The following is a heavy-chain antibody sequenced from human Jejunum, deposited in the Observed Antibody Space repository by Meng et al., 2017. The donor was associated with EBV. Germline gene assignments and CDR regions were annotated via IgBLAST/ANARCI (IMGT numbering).Heavy chain of an antibody. CDR1: VGSKSDNDW. CDR3: AGNGYYALEY. D-gene: IGHD3-22*01. Sequence: SVTRLARQSGSLSLPCGVSVGSKSDNDWGSLVRQPPGKGLEWLGESYQGGGTNYNPSLESRVTITEAKSKNQFSLKLNSVTVADTAVYYCAGNGYYALEYWGPGILVTVS. J-gene: IGHJ4*02. V-gene: IGHV4-4*02. CDR2: SYQGGGT.